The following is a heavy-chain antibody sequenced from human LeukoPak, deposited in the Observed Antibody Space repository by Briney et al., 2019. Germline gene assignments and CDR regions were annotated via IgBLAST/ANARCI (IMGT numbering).Heavy chain of an antibody. CDR3: AKGGRDSGSYYQYFDY. CDR2: ISGSGGST. CDR1: GFTFSIYA. V-gene: IGHV3-23*01. Sequence: PGGSLRLSCTASGFTFSIYAMSWVRHPPRKGLEWVSGISGSGGSTYYADSVKGRFTISRDNSKNTLYLQISSLRAEDTAEYYCAKGGRDSGSYYQYFDYWGQGTLVTVSS. D-gene: IGHD1-26*01. J-gene: IGHJ4*02.